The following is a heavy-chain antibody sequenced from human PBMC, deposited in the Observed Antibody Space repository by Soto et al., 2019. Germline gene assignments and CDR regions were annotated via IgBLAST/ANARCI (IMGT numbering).Heavy chain of an antibody. D-gene: IGHD6-13*01. CDR3: ARDWPGAAGQATFDS. CDR2: ISTSSSTI. Sequence: EVQLVESGGGLVQPGGSLRLSCTASGFTFSSYNMNWVRQAPGKGLEWVSYISTSSSTIYYADSVKGRFTISRDNAKKSRYLQMNSLRDDDTAVYYCARDWPGAAGQATFDSWGQGTLVTVSS. V-gene: IGHV3-48*02. J-gene: IGHJ4*02. CDR1: GFTFSSYN.